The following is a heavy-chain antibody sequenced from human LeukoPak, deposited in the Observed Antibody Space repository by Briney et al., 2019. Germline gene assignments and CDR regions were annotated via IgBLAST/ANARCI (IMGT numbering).Heavy chain of an antibody. CDR3: ARDSRYSSSWFDAFDI. CDR2: ISSSSYI. J-gene: IGHJ3*02. CDR1: GFTFSSYS. D-gene: IGHD6-13*01. V-gene: IGHV3-21*01. Sequence: GGSLRLSCAASGFTFSSYSMNWVRQAPGKGLEWVSSISSSSYIYYADSVKGRFTISRDNAKNSLYLQMNSLRAEDTAVYYCARDSRYSSSWFDAFDIWGQGTMVTVSS.